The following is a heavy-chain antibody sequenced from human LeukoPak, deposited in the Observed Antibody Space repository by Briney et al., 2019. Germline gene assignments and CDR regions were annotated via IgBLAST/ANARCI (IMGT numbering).Heavy chain of an antibody. CDR1: GGTNSNSNSAY. D-gene: IGHD3-22*01. CDR2: INHSGST. CDR3: ARVGGYYDSSGYYGY. V-gene: IGHV4-34*01. J-gene: IGHJ4*02. Sequence: SETLSLTCTVSGGTNSNSNSAYWSWIRQPPGKGLEWIGEINHSGSTNYNPSLKSRVTISVDTSKNQFSLKLSSVTAADTAVYYCARVGGYYDSSGYYGYWGQGTLVTVSS.